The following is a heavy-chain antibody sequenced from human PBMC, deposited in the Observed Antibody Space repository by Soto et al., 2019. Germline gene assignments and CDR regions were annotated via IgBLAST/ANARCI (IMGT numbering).Heavy chain of an antibody. Sequence: QVQLQESGPGLVKPSQTLALTCNVSGDSISGGGYYWSWIRQHPGKGLGWIGYIDDSGSTYYNPSRRSRVPISVDTSQNQFSLRLNSVTAADTAVYFCARMGGSWYFDYWGQGALVTVSS. CDR3: ARMGGSWYFDY. CDR2: IDDSGST. D-gene: IGHD6-13*01. CDR1: GDSISGGGYY. V-gene: IGHV4-31*03. J-gene: IGHJ4*02.